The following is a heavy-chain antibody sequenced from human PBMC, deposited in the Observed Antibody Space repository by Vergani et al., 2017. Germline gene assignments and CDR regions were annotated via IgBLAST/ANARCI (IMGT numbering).Heavy chain of an antibody. D-gene: IGHD5-18*01. Sequence: QVQLVQSGAEVKKPGASVKVSCKASGYTFTSYGISWVRQAPGQGLEWMGWISAYNGNTNYAQKLQGRVTMTTDTSTSTAYMELRSRGSDDTAVYYCARDGYSYGYGVNFDYWGQGTLVTVSS. CDR3: ARDGYSYGYGVNFDY. J-gene: IGHJ4*02. CDR1: GYTFTSYG. CDR2: ISAYNGNT. V-gene: IGHV1-18*01.